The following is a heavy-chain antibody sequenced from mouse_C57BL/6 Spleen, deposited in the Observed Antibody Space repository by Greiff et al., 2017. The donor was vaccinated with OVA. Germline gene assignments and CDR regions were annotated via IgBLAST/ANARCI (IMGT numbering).Heavy chain of an antibody. CDR1: GFTFSSYA. V-gene: IGHV5-9-1*02. J-gene: IGHJ2*01. CDR2: ISSGGDYI. CDR3: TRDPYGPFDY. D-gene: IGHD1-1*02. Sequence: EVKLMESGEGLVKPGGSLKLSCAASGFTFSSYAMSWVRQTPEKRLEWVAYISSGGDYIYYADTVKGRFTISRDNARNTLYLQMSSLKSEDTAMYYCTRDPYGPFDYWGQGTTLTVSS.